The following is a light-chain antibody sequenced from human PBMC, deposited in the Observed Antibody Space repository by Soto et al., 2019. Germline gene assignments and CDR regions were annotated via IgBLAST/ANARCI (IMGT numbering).Light chain of an antibody. V-gene: IGLV2-14*01. CDR2: EVS. CDR3: SSYTSSTTLL. J-gene: IGLJ3*02. CDR1: STDVGGYNY. Sequence: QSALTQPASVSGSPGQSIAISCTGNSTDVGGYNYVSWYQQHPGKAPKLLIYEVSNRPSGISDRFSGSKSGNTASLTISGLQAEDEADYYCSSYTSSTTLLFGGGAKLTVL.